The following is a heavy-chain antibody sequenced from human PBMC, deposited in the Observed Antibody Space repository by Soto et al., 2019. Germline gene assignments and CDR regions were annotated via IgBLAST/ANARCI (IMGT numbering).Heavy chain of an antibody. CDR3: ARNKENDFWSGYESRSFDY. CDR1: GFTFRNYW. V-gene: IGHV3-7*01. Sequence: EVQLVESGGGLVQPGGSLRLSCAASGFTFRNYWMSWVRQAPGKGLEWVANIKQDGSEKYYVVSPKGRFTISRDNAENSVFLQMNSLRGDDTAVYYCARNKENDFWSGYESRSFDYWGPGILVTVSS. CDR2: IKQDGSEK. D-gene: IGHD3-3*01. J-gene: IGHJ4*02.